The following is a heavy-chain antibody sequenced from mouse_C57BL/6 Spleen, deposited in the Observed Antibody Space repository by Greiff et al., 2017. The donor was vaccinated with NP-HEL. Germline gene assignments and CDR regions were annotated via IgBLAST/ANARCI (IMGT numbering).Heavy chain of an antibody. D-gene: IGHD2-1*01. J-gene: IGHJ3*01. Sequence: EVQLVESGGGLVQSGRSLRLSCATSGFTFSDFYMEWVRQAPGKGLEWIAASRNKANDYTTEYSASVKGRFIVSRDTSQSILYLQMNALRAEDTAIYYCARDALYGSWFAYWGQGTLVTVSA. V-gene: IGHV7-1*01. CDR1: GFTFSDFY. CDR3: ARDALYGSWFAY. CDR2: SRNKANDYTT.